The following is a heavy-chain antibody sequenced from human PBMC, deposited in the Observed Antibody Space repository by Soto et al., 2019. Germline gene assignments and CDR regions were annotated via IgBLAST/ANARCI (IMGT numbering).Heavy chain of an antibody. CDR2: INHSGST. CDR1: GGSFSGYY. CDR3: ARGLYYDFWSGYYRY. J-gene: IGHJ4*02. Sequence: SETLSLTCAVYGGSFSGYYWSWIRQPPGKGLEWIGEINHSGSTNYNPSLKSRVTISVDTSKNQFSLKLSSVTAADTAVYYCARGLYYDFWSGYYRYWGQGTLVTSP. V-gene: IGHV4-34*01. D-gene: IGHD3-3*01.